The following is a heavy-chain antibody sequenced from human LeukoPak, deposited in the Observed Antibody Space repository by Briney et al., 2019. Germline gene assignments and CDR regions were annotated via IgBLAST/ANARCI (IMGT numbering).Heavy chain of an antibody. V-gene: IGHV3-53*01. CDR3: ARTTYYYDSSGYFDY. CDR2: IYSGGST. J-gene: IGHJ4*02. Sequence: GGSLRLSCAASGFTVSSNYMSWVCQAPGKGLEWVSVIYSGGSTYYADSVKGRFTISRDNSKNTLYLQMNSLRAEDTAVYYCARTTYYYDSSGYFDYWGQGTLVTVSS. CDR1: GFTVSSNY. D-gene: IGHD3-22*01.